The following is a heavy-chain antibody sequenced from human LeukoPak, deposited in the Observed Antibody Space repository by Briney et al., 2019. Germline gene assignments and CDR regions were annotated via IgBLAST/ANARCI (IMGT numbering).Heavy chain of an antibody. D-gene: IGHD2-21*01. V-gene: IGHV3-74*01. CDR2: ISTDGSST. CDR3: VRGNFNGGIDH. CDR1: GFTFSSYW. Sequence: PGGSLILSCAASGFTFSSYWMHWVRQAPGKGLVWVSRISTDGSSTKYADFVEGRFTISRDNAKNTLYLQMNSLRAEDTAAYYCVRGNFNGGIDHWGQGTLVTVSS. J-gene: IGHJ4*02.